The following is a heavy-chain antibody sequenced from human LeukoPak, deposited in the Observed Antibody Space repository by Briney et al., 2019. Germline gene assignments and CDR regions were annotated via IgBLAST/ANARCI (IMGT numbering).Heavy chain of an antibody. V-gene: IGHV4-59*08. CDR1: GGSISSDY. CDR2: IYHSGST. J-gene: IGHJ4*02. CDR3: ARLLGWNYFDY. D-gene: IGHD4-23*01. Sequence: SETLSLTCSVSGGSISSDYWSWIRQPPGKGLEWIGYIYHSGSTNYNPSLESRVTISVDTSKNQFSLKVNSVTAADTAVYFCARLLGWNYFDYWGQGTLVTVSS.